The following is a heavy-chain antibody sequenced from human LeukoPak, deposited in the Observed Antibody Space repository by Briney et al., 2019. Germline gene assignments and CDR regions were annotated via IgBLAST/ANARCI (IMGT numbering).Heavy chain of an antibody. CDR1: GFTFSSYG. CDR2: ISYDGSNK. Sequence: GGSLRLSCAASGFTFSSYGMHWVRQAPGKGLEWVAVISYDGSNKYYADSVKGRFTISRDNSKNTLYPQMNSLRAEDTAVYYCAKDRVFLEWPRYMDVWGKGTTVTVSS. V-gene: IGHV3-30*18. D-gene: IGHD3-3*01. CDR3: AKDRVFLEWPRYMDV. J-gene: IGHJ6*03.